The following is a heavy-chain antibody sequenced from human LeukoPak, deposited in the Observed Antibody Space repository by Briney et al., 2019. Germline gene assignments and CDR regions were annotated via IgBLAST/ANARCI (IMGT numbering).Heavy chain of an antibody. Sequence: GGSLRLSCAASGFTFSSYSMNWVRQAPGKGPEWVSSISSSSSYIYYADSVKGRFTISRDNAKNSLYLQMNSLRAEDTAVYYCARDTHYYDSSGYTWGQGTLVTVSS. CDR1: GFTFSSYS. CDR3: ARDTHYYDSSGYT. J-gene: IGHJ5*02. CDR2: ISSSSSYI. D-gene: IGHD3-22*01. V-gene: IGHV3-21*01.